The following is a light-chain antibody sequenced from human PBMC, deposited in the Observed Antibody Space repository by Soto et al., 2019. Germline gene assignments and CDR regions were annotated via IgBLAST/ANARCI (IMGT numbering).Light chain of an antibody. J-gene: IGKJ5*01. CDR3: QQRSSAIT. Sequence: VVLTQSPATLSLSPGERATLSCRASQSISEFLAWYQQKPGQAPRLLIYDASNRATGTPARFSGSGSGTDFTLTISSLEAEDFALYYCQQRSSAITFGQRTRLEIK. CDR2: DAS. V-gene: IGKV3-11*01. CDR1: QSISEF.